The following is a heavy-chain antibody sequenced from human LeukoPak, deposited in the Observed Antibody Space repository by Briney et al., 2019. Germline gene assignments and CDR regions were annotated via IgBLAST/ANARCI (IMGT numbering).Heavy chain of an antibody. CDR1: GYTFTGQY. CDR2: INPKTGDT. J-gene: IGHJ6*02. CDR3: ARGYYGMDV. V-gene: IGHV1-2*02. Sequence: ASVKVSCKASGYTFTGQYLYWARQTPGQGLEWMGWINPKTGDTDSAQNFQGRVTMTRDTSITTVYMELSSLTSDGTAVYYCARGYYGMDVWGRGTTVTVSS.